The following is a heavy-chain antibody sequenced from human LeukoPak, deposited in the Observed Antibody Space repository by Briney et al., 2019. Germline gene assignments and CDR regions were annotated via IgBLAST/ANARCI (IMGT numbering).Heavy chain of an antibody. J-gene: IGHJ4*02. CDR1: GDSISPYY. CDR2: IYTSGST. V-gene: IGHV4-4*07. Sequence: PSETLSLTCTVSGDSISPYYWSWIRQPAGKGLEWIGRIYTSGSTNYNPSLKSRVTMSVDTSKNQFSLKLKSVTAADTAVYYCVRDSYDWGQGTLVTVSS. CDR3: VRDSYD. D-gene: IGHD3-3*01.